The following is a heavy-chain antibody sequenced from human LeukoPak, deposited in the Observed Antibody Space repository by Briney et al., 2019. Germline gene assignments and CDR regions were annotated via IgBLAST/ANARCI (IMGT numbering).Heavy chain of an antibody. CDR1: GFTFSSHG. CDR2: IRYDGSDE. CDR3: ARDTFTGTTWGTQFDY. D-gene: IGHD1-1*01. J-gene: IGHJ4*02. V-gene: IGHV3-33*01. Sequence: GGSLRLSCAASGFTFSSHGMHWVRQAPGKGLEWVALIRYDGSDEYYADSVKGRFTISRDNSKNTLYLQMNSLRAEDTAVYHCARDTFTGTTWGTQFDYWGQGTLVTVSS.